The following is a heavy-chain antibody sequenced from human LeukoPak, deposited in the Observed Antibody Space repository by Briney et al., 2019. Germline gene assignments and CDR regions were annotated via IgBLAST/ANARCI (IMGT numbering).Heavy chain of an antibody. V-gene: IGHV5-51*01. CDR1: GYSFASYW. Sequence: GESLKISCKGSGYSFASYWIGWVRQMPGKGLEWMGIMYPGDSDTRYSPTFQGQVTISADKSTNTAYLQWNSLKASDTAMYYCARQFDSSGWGPFDYWGQGTLVTVSS. J-gene: IGHJ4*02. D-gene: IGHD6-19*01. CDR2: MYPGDSDT. CDR3: ARQFDSSGWGPFDY.